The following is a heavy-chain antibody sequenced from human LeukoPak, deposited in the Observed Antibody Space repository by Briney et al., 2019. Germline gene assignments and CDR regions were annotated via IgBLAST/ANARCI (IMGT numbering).Heavy chain of an antibody. CDR2: ISAYNGNT. Sequence: ASVKVSCKASGGTFSNYAISWVRQAPGQGLEWMGWISAYNGNTNYAQKLQGRVTMTTDTSTSTAYMELRSLRSDDTAVYYCARVGIAVAGTVGPRILKGFDYWGQGTLVTVSS. J-gene: IGHJ4*02. CDR1: GGTFSNYA. V-gene: IGHV1-18*01. D-gene: IGHD6-19*01. CDR3: ARVGIAVAGTVGPRILKGFDY.